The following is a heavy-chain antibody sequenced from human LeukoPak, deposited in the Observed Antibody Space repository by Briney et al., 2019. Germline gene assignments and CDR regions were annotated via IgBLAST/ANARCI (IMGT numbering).Heavy chain of an antibody. D-gene: IGHD3-3*01. CDR3: ARETHDFWSGYHNN. J-gene: IGHJ4*02. Sequence: GGSLRLSCAASGFTFSSYSMTWVRQAPGKGLEWVSSISSSSSYIYYADSVKGRFTISRDNAKNSLYLQMNSLRAEDTAVYYCARETHDFWSGYHNNWGQGTLVTVSS. CDR2: ISSSSSYI. V-gene: IGHV3-21*01. CDR1: GFTFSSYS.